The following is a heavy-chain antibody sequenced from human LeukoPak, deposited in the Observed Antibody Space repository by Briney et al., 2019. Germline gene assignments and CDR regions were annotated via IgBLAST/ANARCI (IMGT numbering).Heavy chain of an antibody. CDR3: GVWIGEKGGY. V-gene: IGHV3-72*01. CDR1: GFTFSDHY. Sequence: GGSLRLSCAASGFTFSDHYMDWVRQAPGKGLEWIGRNTNKAHSYSTEYAASVKGRFTISRDDSKRSLYLQMNSLKTEDTAVYFCGVWIGEKGGYWGQGTLVTVSS. J-gene: IGHJ4*02. CDR2: NTNKAHSYST. D-gene: IGHD3-10*01.